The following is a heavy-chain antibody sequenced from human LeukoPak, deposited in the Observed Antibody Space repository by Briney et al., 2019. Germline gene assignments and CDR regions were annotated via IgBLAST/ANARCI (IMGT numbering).Heavy chain of an antibody. Sequence: PGGSMRLSSAPAAFSPSNYGMHCDRPAQDRGLGWVAFIRYDARKIYYADSVKGRFTISRDNSKKPLYLQMNSLRAKDTAFYYCAKDIYSEGELDHWGQGTLVIVSS. J-gene: IGHJ4*02. CDR2: IRYDARKI. V-gene: IGHV3-30*02. CDR3: AKDIYSEGELDH. D-gene: IGHD5-12*01. CDR1: AFSPSNYG.